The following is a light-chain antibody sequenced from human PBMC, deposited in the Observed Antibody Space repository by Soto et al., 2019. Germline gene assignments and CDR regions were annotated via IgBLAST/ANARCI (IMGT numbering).Light chain of an antibody. Sequence: DIQMTQSPSSVSASVGDRVTITCRASQSISSYLNWYQQKPGKAPKLLIYAASSLQSGVPSRFSGSGSGTDFTLTISRLEPEDFAVYYCQQYGSSGTFGQGTKVDIK. CDR2: AAS. CDR1: QSISSY. V-gene: IGKV1-39*01. J-gene: IGKJ1*01. CDR3: QQYGSSGT.